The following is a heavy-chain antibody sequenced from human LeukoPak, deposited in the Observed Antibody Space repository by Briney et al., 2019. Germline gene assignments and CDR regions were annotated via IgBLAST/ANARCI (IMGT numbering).Heavy chain of an antibody. CDR2: INPNSGGT. V-gene: IGHV1-2*02. CDR1: GYTFTGYY. Sequence: ASVKVPCKASGYTFTGYYMHWVRQAPGQGLEWMGWINPNSGGTNYAQKFQGRVTMTRDTSISTAYMELSRLRSDDTAVYYCARGGGKISGSYYAPYNWFDPWGQGTLVTVSS. D-gene: IGHD1-26*01. CDR3: ARGGGKISGSYYAPYNWFDP. J-gene: IGHJ5*02.